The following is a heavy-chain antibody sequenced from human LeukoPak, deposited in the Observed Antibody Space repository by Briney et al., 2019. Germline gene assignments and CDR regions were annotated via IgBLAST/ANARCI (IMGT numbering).Heavy chain of an antibody. J-gene: IGHJ6*03. CDR1: GFTFSSYS. CDR3: ARMPGDRVGAAMDV. D-gene: IGHD1-26*01. CDR2: ISSGSKTI. V-gene: IGHV3-48*01. Sequence: PGGSLRLSCAASGFTFSSYSMIWVRQAPGKGLEWISYISSGSKTIYYADSVKGRFTISRDNAKKTLYLQINSLRAEDTAVYYCARMPGDRVGAAMDVWGKGTTVTVSS.